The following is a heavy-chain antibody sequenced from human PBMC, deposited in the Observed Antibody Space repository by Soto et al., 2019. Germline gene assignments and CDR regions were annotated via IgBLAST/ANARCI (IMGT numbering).Heavy chain of an antibody. CDR2: ISSSSSTI. CDR1: GFAFSSYS. CDR3: ARKGGEDYYDSSGLNWFDP. V-gene: IGHV3-48*02. D-gene: IGHD3-22*01. J-gene: IGHJ5*02. Sequence: GGSLRLSCAASGFAFSSYSMNWVRQAPGKGLEWVSYISSSSSTIYYADSVKGRFTISRDNAKNSLYLQMNSLRDEDTAVYYCARKGGEDYYDSSGLNWFDPWGQGTLVTVSS.